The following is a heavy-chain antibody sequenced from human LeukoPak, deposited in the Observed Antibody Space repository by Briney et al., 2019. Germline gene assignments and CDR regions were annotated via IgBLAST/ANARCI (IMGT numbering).Heavy chain of an antibody. J-gene: IGHJ4*02. D-gene: IGHD5-18*01. CDR2: IYSGGST. CDR3: ARGMGYSYGLD. CDR1: GFTVSSNY. Sequence: GGSLRLSCAASGFTVSSNYMSWVRQAPGKGLEWVSVIYSGGSTYYADSVKGRFTISRHNYKNTLYLQMNSLRAEDTAVYYCARGMGYSYGLDWGQGTLVTVSS. V-gene: IGHV3-53*04.